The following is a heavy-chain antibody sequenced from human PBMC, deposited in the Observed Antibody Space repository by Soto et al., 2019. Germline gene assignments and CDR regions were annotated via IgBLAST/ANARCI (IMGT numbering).Heavy chain of an antibody. V-gene: IGHV1-8*01. D-gene: IGHD2-15*01. Sequence: GASVKVSCKASGYTFTSYDINWVRQATGQGLEWMGWMNPNSGNTGYAQKFQGRVTMTRNTSISTAYMELSSLRSEDTAVYYCARHPPADCSGGSCRRSGIDYWGQGTLVTVSS. CDR1: GYTFTSYD. J-gene: IGHJ4*02. CDR3: ARHPPADCSGGSCRRSGIDY. CDR2: MNPNSGNT.